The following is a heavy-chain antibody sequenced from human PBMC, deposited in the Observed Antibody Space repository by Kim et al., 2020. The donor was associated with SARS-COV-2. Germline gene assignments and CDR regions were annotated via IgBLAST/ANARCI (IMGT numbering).Heavy chain of an antibody. Sequence: SETLSLTCTVSGGSISSYYWSWIRQPPGKGLEWIGYIYYSGSTNYNPSLKSRVTISVDTSKNQFSLKLSSVTAADTAVYYCARDGAAGSYDFWSGYYTFLYSDTWGRGMIVTDSS. D-gene: IGHD3-3*01. J-gene: IGHJ2*01. CDR2: IYYSGST. CDR1: GGSISSYY. CDR3: ARDGAAGSYDFWSGYYTFLYSDT. V-gene: IGHV4-59*01.